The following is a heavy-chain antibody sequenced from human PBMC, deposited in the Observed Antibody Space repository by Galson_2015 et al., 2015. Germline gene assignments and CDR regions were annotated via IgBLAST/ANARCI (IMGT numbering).Heavy chain of an antibody. J-gene: IGHJ4*02. D-gene: IGHD3-10*01. CDR3: SRDAGSPDY. V-gene: IGHV3-30-3*01. CDR1: GFTFSSYA. CDR2: ISSDGSNK. Sequence: SLRLSCAASGFTFSSYAMHWVRQAPGRGLEWVADISSDGSNKYYADSVKGRFTISRDNSKNVLYLQMNSLRAEDTALYYCSRDAGSPDYWGQGTLVIVSS.